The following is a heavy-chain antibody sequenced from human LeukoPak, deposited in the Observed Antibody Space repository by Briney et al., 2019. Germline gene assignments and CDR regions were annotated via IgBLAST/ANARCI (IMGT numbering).Heavy chain of an antibody. Sequence: GGSLGLSCAASGFTFSSYSMNWVRQAPGKGLEWVSYISSSSSTIYYADSVKGRFTISRDNAKNSLYLQMNSLRAEDTAVYYCARDSGWYEGPLHYYYMDVWGKGTTVTVSS. CDR2: ISSSSSTI. J-gene: IGHJ6*03. D-gene: IGHD6-19*01. CDR1: GFTFSSYS. CDR3: ARDSGWYEGPLHYYYMDV. V-gene: IGHV3-48*01.